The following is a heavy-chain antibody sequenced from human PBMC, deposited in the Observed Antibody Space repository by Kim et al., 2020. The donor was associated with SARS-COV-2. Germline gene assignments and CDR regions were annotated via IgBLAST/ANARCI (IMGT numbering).Heavy chain of an antibody. CDR2: IYSGGST. CDR1: GFTVSSNY. J-gene: IGHJ4*02. Sequence: GGSLRLSCAASGFTVSSNYMSWVRQAPGKGLEWVSVIYSGGSTYYADSVKGRFTISRDNSKNTLYLQMNSLRAEDTAVYYCARGDYYGSGSYYKGYYFDYWGQGTLVTVSS. D-gene: IGHD3-10*01. CDR3: ARGDYYGSGSYYKGYYFDY. V-gene: IGHV3-66*01.